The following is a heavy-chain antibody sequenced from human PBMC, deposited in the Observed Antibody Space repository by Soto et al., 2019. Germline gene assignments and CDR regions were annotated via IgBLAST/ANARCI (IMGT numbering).Heavy chain of an antibody. D-gene: IGHD6-19*01. CDR1: CGSFSGCY. CDR2: INHSGST. J-gene: IGHJ6*02. V-gene: IGHV4-34*01. Sequence: SETLSLTCAVYCGSFSGCYWSWIRQPPGKGREWMGEINHSGSTNYNPSLKSRVTISVDTSKNQFSLKLSSVTAADTAVYYCARGSKVAVAGIVYYYYGMDVWGQGTTVT. CDR3: ARGSKVAVAGIVYYYYGMDV.